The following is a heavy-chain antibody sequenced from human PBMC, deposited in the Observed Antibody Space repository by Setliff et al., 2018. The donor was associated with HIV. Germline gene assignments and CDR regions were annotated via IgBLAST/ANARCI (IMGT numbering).Heavy chain of an antibody. J-gene: IGHJ5*02. CDR2: INAGNGHT. V-gene: IGHV1-3*01. D-gene: IGHD3-10*01. Sequence: ASVKVSCKASGYSFTYYAVHWVRQAPGQRLEWMGRINAGNGHTEYSKNFQDRITFTRDTSASTVYMEFTSLRSEDTAVYYCARDRGYGSGSYYADNWFDPWGQGTMVTVSS. CDR1: GYSFTYYA. CDR3: ARDRGYGSGSYYADNWFDP.